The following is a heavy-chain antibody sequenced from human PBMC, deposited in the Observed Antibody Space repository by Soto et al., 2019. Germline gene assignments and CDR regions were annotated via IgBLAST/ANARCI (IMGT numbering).Heavy chain of an antibody. CDR1: GGSISSYY. J-gene: IGHJ4*02. V-gene: IGHV4-59*08. D-gene: IGHD3-9*01. CDR3: ASKPTFFDPFDY. Sequence: PSETLSLTCTVSGGSISSYYWSWIRQPPGKGLEWIGYIYYSGSTNYNPSLKSRVTISVDTSKNQFSLKLSSVTAADTAVYYCASKPTFFDPFDYWGQGTLVTVSS. CDR2: IYYSGST.